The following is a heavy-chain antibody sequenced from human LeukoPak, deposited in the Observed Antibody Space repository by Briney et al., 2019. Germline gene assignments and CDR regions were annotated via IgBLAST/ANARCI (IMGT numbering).Heavy chain of an antibody. CDR2: IYYSGST. CDR3: ARGGITGTLFDY. CDR1: GGSISSGGYY. V-gene: IGHV4-31*03. J-gene: IGHJ4*02. D-gene: IGHD1-20*01. Sequence: SQTLSLTCTVSGGSISSGGYYWSWIRQHPGKGLEWIGYIYYSGSTYYNPSLKSRVTISVDTSKSQFSLKLSSVTAADTAVYYCARGGITGTLFDYWGQGTLVTVSS.